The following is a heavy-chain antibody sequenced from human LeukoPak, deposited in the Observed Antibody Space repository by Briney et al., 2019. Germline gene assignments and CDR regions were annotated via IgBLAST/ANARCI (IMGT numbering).Heavy chain of an antibody. CDR1: GYTFTSYG. CDR2: ISAYYGNT. V-gene: IGHV1-18*01. Sequence: EASVKVSCKASGYTFTSYGISWVRQAPGQGLEWMGWISAYYGNTNYAQKLQGRVTMTTDTSTSTAYMELRSLRSDDTAVYYCARGYCTNGVCYTHYTPFDYWGQGTLVTVSS. J-gene: IGHJ4*02. CDR3: ARGYCTNGVCYTHYTPFDY. D-gene: IGHD2-8*01.